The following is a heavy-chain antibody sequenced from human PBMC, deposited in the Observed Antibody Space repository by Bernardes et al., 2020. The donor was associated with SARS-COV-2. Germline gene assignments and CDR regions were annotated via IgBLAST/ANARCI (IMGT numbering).Heavy chain of an antibody. V-gene: IGHV3-23*01. CDR3: AKVERVGAISGYYYGMDV. CDR1: GFTFSSYA. D-gene: IGHD1-26*01. CDR2: ISGSGGST. J-gene: IGHJ6*02. Sequence: GSLRLSCAASGFTFSSYAMSWVRQAPGKGLEWVSAISGSGGSTYYADSVKGRFTISRDNSKNTLYLQMNSLRAEDTAVYYCAKVERVGAISGYYYGMDVWGQGTTVTVSS.